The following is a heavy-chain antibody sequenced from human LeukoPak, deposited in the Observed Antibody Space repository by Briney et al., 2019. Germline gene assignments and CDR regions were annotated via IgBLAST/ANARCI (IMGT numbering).Heavy chain of an antibody. CDR1: GGTFSSYA. CDR2: ISVFHGNT. J-gene: IGHJ4*02. Sequence: ASVKVSCKASGGTFSSYAISWVRQAPGQGLEWMGWISVFHGNTNYAQKLQGRVTMATDTSSNTAYMELRSLRSDDTAVYYCARGESTTTFDSWGQGTLVTVSS. CDR3: ARGESTTTFDS. D-gene: IGHD1-14*01. V-gene: IGHV1-18*01.